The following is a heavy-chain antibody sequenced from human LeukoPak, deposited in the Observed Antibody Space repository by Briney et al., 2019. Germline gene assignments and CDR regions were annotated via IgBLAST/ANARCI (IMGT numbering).Heavy chain of an antibody. Sequence: GGSLRLSCAASGFTFSSYSMNWVRQAPGKGLEWVSYISSSSSTIYYADSVKGRFTISRDNAKDSLYLQMNSLRAEDTAVYYCARDNYDFWSGYYTGSWFDPWGQGTLVTVSS. J-gene: IGHJ5*02. D-gene: IGHD3-3*01. CDR2: ISSSSSTI. CDR3: ARDNYDFWSGYYTGSWFDP. V-gene: IGHV3-48*01. CDR1: GFTFSSYS.